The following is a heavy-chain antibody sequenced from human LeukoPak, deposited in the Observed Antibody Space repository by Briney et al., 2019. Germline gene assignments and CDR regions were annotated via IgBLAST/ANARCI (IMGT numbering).Heavy chain of an antibody. CDR1: GFTFSSYA. Sequence: GGSLRLSCAAPGFTFSSYAMHWVRQAPGKGLEWVSVISYDGSNKYYADSVKGRFTISRDNSKNTLYLQMNSLRAEDTAVYYCAREAEYDFWSGYNQPPFDPWGQGTLVTVSS. V-gene: IGHV3-30-3*01. J-gene: IGHJ5*02. CDR2: ISYDGSNK. D-gene: IGHD3-3*01. CDR3: AREAEYDFWSGYNQPPFDP.